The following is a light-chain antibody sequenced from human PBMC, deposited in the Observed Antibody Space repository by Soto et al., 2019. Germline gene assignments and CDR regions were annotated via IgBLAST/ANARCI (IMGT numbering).Light chain of an antibody. V-gene: IGKV1-12*01. CDR3: HQANSFLRT. CDR1: QGISSW. J-gene: IGKJ1*01. CDR2: AAS. Sequence: DSQITQSPSSVSASLGDIVTINSRASQGISSWLAWYQQKPGKAPKLLIYAASSLQNGVPSRCSGSRSGTDFPLTLSSLQREAFATYYCHQANSFLRTFGQGTKEDIK.